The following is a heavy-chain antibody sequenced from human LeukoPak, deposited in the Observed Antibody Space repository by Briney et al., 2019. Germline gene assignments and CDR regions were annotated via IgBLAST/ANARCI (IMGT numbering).Heavy chain of an antibody. Sequence: PGGSLRLSCAASGVTFRSYAMSWVRQAPGKGLEWVSAISGSGGSTYYADSVKGRFTISRDNSKNTLYLQMNSLRAEDTAVYYCAKVGKVGAARGTFDIWGQGTMVTVSS. V-gene: IGHV3-23*01. D-gene: IGHD1-26*01. CDR1: GVTFRSYA. J-gene: IGHJ3*02. CDR2: ISGSGGST. CDR3: AKVGKVGAARGTFDI.